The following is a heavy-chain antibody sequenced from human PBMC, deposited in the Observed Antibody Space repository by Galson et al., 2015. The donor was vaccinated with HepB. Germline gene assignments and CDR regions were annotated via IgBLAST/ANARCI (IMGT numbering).Heavy chain of an antibody. V-gene: IGHV1-18*04. Sequence: SVQVSCKASGYTFTSYGISWVRQAPGQGLEWMGWISAYNGNTSYAQKLQGRVTMTTDTSTSTAYMELRSLRSDDTAVYYCARDLDGDGDYPYYYGMDVWGQGTTVTVSS. CDR1: GYTFTSYG. D-gene: IGHD4-17*01. J-gene: IGHJ6*02. CDR2: ISAYNGNT. CDR3: ARDLDGDGDYPYYYGMDV.